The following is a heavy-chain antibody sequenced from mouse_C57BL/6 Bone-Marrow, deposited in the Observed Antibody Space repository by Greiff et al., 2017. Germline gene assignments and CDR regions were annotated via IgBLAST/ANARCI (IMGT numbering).Heavy chain of an antibody. D-gene: IGHD1-1*01. CDR1: GYTFTSYG. V-gene: IGHV1-81*01. CDR3: ARPLITTVVAPTDFDY. CDR2: IYPRSGNT. J-gene: IGHJ2*01. Sequence: VQLQQSGAELARPGASVKLSCKASGYTFTSYGISWVKQRTGQGLEWIGEIYPRSGNTYSNEKFKGKATLTADKSSSTAYMELRSLTSEDSAVYFCARPLITTVVAPTDFDYWGQGTTLTVSS.